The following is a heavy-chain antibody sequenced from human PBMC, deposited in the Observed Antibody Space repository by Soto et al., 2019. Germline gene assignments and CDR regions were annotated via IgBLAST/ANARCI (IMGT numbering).Heavy chain of an antibody. J-gene: IGHJ5*02. CDR1: GFTFINYA. CDR2: ISGSGHGT. D-gene: IGHD4-17*01. Sequence: HPGGSLRLSCAASGFTFINYAMTWVRQAPGKGLEWIAVISGSGHGTYYADSLKGRFTIARDNSKNTLYLQMNSLRAGDTAVYYFVTQLLDYGDSWRIGGWFDPWGEGTLDTLS. CDR3: VTQLLDYGDSWRIGGWFDP. V-gene: IGHV3-23*01.